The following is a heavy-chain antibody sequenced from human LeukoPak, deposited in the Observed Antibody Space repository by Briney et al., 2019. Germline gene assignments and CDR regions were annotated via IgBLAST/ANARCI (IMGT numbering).Heavy chain of an antibody. D-gene: IGHD4-17*01. CDR1: GGSFSGYY. CDR2: INHSGST. Sequence: SETLSLACAVYGGSFSGYYWSWIRQPPGKGLEWIGEINHSGSTNYNPSLKSRVTISVDTSKNQFSLKLSSVTAADTAVYYCARDPDYGDYLNWFDPWGQGTLVTVSS. J-gene: IGHJ5*02. CDR3: ARDPDYGDYLNWFDP. V-gene: IGHV4-34*01.